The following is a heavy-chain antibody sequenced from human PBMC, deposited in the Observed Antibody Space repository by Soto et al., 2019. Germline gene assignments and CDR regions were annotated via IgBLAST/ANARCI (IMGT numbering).Heavy chain of an antibody. Sequence: GASVKVSCKASGFTFTSSAVQWVRQARGQRLEWIGWIVVGSGNTNYAQKFQERVTITRDMSTSTAYMELSSLRSEDTAVYYCAAEICEGRLHSCLGAGYYYGMDVWGQGTTVTVSS. V-gene: IGHV1-58*01. D-gene: IGHD2-2*01. J-gene: IGHJ6*02. CDR2: IVVGSGNT. CDR3: AAEICEGRLHSCLGAGYYYGMDV. CDR1: GFTFTSSA.